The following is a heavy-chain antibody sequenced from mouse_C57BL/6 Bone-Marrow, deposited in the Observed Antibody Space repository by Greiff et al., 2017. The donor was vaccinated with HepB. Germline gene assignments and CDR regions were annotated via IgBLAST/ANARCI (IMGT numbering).Heavy chain of an antibody. Sequence: VQLQQPGAELVMPGASVKLSCKASGYTFTSYWMHWVKQRPGQGLEWIGEIDPSDSYTNYNQKFKGKSTLTVDKSSSTAYMQLSSLTSEDSAVYYCAMIYYPTTRGFGYWGQGSLGTVSA. V-gene: IGHV1-69*01. CDR2: IDPSDSYT. CDR3: AMIYYPTTRGFGY. CDR1: GYTFTSYW. J-gene: IGHJ3*01. D-gene: IGHD1-1*02.